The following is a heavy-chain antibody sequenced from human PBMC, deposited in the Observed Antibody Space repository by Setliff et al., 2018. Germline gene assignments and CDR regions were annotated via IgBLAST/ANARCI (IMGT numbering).Heavy chain of an antibody. Sequence: SETLSLTCAVSGYSISSDSYWGWIRQPPGKGLEWIASIYHTGSTYYNPSLKSRITMSVDTSNNQFSLKLTSVTAADTAVYYCARTGSARCYVPDYWGQGTLVTVSS. CDR2: IYHTGST. V-gene: IGHV4-38-2*01. CDR1: GYSISSDSY. D-gene: IGHD2-2*01. J-gene: IGHJ4*02. CDR3: ARTGSARCYVPDY.